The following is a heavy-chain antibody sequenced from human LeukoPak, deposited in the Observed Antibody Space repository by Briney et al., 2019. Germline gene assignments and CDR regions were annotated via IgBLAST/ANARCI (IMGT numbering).Heavy chain of an antibody. CDR3: ARESSIAARGLNY. V-gene: IGHV1-69*04. CDR2: IIPILGIA. Sequence: SVKASCKASGGTFSSYAISWVRQAPGQGLEWMGRIIPILGIANYAQKFQGRATITADKSTSTAYMELSSLRSEDTAVYYCARESSIAARGLNYWGQGTLVTVSS. CDR1: GGTFSSYA. J-gene: IGHJ4*02. D-gene: IGHD6-6*01.